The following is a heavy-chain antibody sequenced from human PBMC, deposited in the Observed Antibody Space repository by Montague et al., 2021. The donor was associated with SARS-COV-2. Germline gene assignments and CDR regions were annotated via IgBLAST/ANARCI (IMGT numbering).Heavy chain of an antibody. Sequence: SETLSLTCTVSGGSIRSYYWSWIRQPPGKGLEWIGHIYYSGSTNYNPSLKSRVTISVDTPKNQFSLKLSSVTAADTAVYYCASQVPDFWSGIDYWGQGTLVTVSS. D-gene: IGHD3-3*01. CDR2: IYYSGST. J-gene: IGHJ4*02. CDR1: GGSIRSYY. CDR3: ASQVPDFWSGIDY. V-gene: IGHV4-59*01.